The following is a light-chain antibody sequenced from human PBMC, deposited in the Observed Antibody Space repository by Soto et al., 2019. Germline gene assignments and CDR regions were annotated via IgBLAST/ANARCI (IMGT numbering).Light chain of an antibody. Sequence: QSALTQPRSVSGSPGQSVTISCTGTSSDVGGYNYVSWYQQHPGKAPKLMIYDVTKRPSGVTDRLSGSKSGNTASLTISGLQAEDEADYYCSSYAGSYSWVFGGGTKVTVL. CDR1: SSDVGGYNY. J-gene: IGLJ2*01. V-gene: IGLV2-11*01. CDR2: DVT. CDR3: SSYAGSYSWV.